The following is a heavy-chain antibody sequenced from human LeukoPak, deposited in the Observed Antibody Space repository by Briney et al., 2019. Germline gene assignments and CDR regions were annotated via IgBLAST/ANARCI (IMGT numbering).Heavy chain of an antibody. V-gene: IGHV3-7*01. Sequence: GGSLRLSCAAAGFTFSSYWMSWVRQAPGKGPEWVANIKQDGSEKYYVDSVKGRFTISRDNAKNSLYLQMNSLRAEDTAVYYCAKDDGRYSSGWEAFDIWGQGTMVTVSS. CDR2: IKQDGSEK. D-gene: IGHD6-19*01. J-gene: IGHJ3*02. CDR3: AKDDGRYSSGWEAFDI. CDR1: GFTFSSYW.